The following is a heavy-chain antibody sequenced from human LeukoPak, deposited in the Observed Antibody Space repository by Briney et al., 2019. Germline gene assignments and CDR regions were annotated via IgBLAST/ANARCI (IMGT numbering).Heavy chain of an antibody. CDR3: ARALVPAAQRLSS. Sequence: ASVKVSCKASGYTFTGYYLHWVRQAPGQGLEWMGWINPNTGGTNYAQKFQGRVTMTRDTSISTAYMEVTRLRSDDTAVYYCARALVPAAQRLSSWGQGTLVTVSS. J-gene: IGHJ5*02. CDR2: INPNTGGT. CDR1: GYTFTGYY. V-gene: IGHV1-2*02. D-gene: IGHD2-2*01.